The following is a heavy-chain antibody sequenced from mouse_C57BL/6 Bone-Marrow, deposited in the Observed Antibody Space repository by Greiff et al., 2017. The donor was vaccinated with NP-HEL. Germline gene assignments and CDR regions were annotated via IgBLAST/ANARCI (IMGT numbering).Heavy chain of an antibody. Sequence: EVTLVESGGGLVKPGGSLKLSCAASGFTFSSYTMSWVRQTPEKRLEWVATISGGGGNTYYPDSVKGRFTISRDNAKNTLYLQMSSLRSEDTALYYCARQEGGFAYWGQGTLVTVSA. V-gene: IGHV5-9*01. CDR2: ISGGGGNT. J-gene: IGHJ3*01. CDR3: ARQEGGFAY. CDR1: GFTFSSYT.